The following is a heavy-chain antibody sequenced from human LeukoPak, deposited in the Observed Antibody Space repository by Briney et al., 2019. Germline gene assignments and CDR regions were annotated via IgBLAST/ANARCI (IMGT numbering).Heavy chain of an antibody. CDR1: GYSFTSYW. V-gene: IGHV5-51*01. CDR2: IYPGDSDT. D-gene: IGHD3-10*01. J-gene: IGHJ6*03. CDR3: ARHKGYGSGSYYTAAGYYYMDV. Sequence: GESLKISCKGSGYSFTSYWIGWVRQMPGKGLEWMGIIYPGDSDTRYSPSFQGQVTISADKPISTPYLQWSSLKASDTAMYYCARHKGYGSGSYYTAAGYYYMDVWGKGTTVTIPS.